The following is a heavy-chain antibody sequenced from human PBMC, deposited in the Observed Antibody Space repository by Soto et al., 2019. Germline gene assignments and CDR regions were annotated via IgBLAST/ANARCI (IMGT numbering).Heavy chain of an antibody. V-gene: IGHV1-69*13. CDR3: ARVGGVGAPPGADY. CDR2: VIPVLGQA. CDR1: GGIFSSYA. Sequence: SVKVSCKASGGIFSSYAISWLRQAPGQGLEWMGAVIPVLGQAYYAQALQDRVTITADESTRTAYMELSSLTSEDTAVYFCARVGGVGAPPGADYWGQGTLVTAPQ. D-gene: IGHD1-26*01. J-gene: IGHJ4*02.